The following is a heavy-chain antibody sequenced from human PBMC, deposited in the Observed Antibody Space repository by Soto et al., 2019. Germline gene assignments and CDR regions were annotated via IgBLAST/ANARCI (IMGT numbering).Heavy chain of an antibody. D-gene: IGHD3-22*01. CDR3: ARVIGYYYHMDV. J-gene: IGHJ6*02. Sequence: QVQLVQSGGAVKKPGASVKVSCKASGYTFTTYDLSWVRPAPGQGLEWMGWISAYNGNTNYAQNLQGRVTMTTDTSTSTAYMELRSLRSDDTAVYYCARVIGYYYHMDVWGQGTTVTVSS. V-gene: IGHV1-18*01. CDR1: GYTFTTYD. CDR2: ISAYNGNT.